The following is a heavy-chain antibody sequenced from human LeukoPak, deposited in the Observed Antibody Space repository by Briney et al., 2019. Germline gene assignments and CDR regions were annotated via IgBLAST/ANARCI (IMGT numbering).Heavy chain of an antibody. CDR2: IYHSGST. D-gene: IGHD3-22*01. V-gene: IGHV4-38-2*02. Sequence: PSETLSLTCTVSGYSISSGYYWGWIRQPPGKGLEWIGSIYHSGSTYYNPSLKSRVTISVDTSKNQFSLKLNSVTAADTAVYYCATDPWAFDSSGYYESTRLRNYWGQGTLVTVSS. CDR1: GYSISSGYY. J-gene: IGHJ4*02. CDR3: ATDPWAFDSSGYYESTRLRNY.